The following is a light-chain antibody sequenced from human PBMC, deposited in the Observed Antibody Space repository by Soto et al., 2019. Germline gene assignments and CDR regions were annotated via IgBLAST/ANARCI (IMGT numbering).Light chain of an antibody. CDR3: QQYNNWLMLS. CDR1: QSVSSN. V-gene: IGKV3-15*01. Sequence: EIVMMQSPAILSVSPGERATLSCRASQSVSSNLAWYQQKPGQTPRLLIYGASTRAPGIPARFSGSGSGTEFTLTISGLQSEDFAIYYCQQYNNWLMLSFGGGTKVDIK. CDR2: GAS. J-gene: IGKJ4*01.